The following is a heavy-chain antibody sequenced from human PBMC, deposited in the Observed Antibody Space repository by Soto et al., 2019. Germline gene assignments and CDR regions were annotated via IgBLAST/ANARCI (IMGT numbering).Heavy chain of an antibody. CDR1: GGTFSRYA. V-gene: IGHV1-69*12. D-gene: IGHD6-19*01. Sequence: QVQLVQSGAEVKKYGSSVKVSCKASGGTFSRYAISWVRQAPGQGLEWMGGITPMFGTANYAQKFQGRVTITADESRRTAYMELSSLRSDDTAVYYCAQTLGLAVAGPGRFDLWGRGTLVTVSS. CDR3: AQTLGLAVAGPGRFDL. J-gene: IGHJ2*01. CDR2: ITPMFGTA.